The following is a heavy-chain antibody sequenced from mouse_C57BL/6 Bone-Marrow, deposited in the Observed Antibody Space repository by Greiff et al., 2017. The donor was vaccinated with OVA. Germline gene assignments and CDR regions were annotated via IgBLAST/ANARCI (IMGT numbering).Heavy chain of an antibody. CDR1: GYTFTDYE. J-gene: IGHJ4*01. CDR3: TRGYGNYYAMDY. Sequence: QVQLKESGAELVRPGASVTLSCKASGYTFTDYEMHWVKQTPVHGLEWIGVIDPETGGTAYNQKFKGKAILTADKSSSTAYMELRSLTSEDSAVYYCTRGYGNYYAMDYWGQGNSVTVSS. D-gene: IGHD2-1*01. CDR2: IDPETGGT. V-gene: IGHV1-15*01.